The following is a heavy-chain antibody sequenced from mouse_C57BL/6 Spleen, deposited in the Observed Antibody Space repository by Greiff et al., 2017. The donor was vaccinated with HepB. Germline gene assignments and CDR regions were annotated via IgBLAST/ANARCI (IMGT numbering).Heavy chain of an antibody. V-gene: IGHV1-7*01. Sequence: QVQLQQSGAELAKPGASVKLSCKASGYTFTSYWMHWVKQRPGQGLEWIGYINPSSGYTKYNQKFKDKATLTADKSSSTAYMQLSSLTHEDSAVYYCARLGTTALDGDWFAYWGQGTLVTVSA. CDR2: INPSSGYT. J-gene: IGHJ3*01. CDR3: ARLGTTALDGDWFAY. D-gene: IGHD1-2*01. CDR1: GYTFTSYW.